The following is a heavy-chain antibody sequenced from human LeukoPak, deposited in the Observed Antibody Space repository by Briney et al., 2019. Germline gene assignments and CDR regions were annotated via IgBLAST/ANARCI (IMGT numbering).Heavy chain of an antibody. CDR3: AKRGVVIRVILVGFHKEAYYFDS. J-gene: IGHJ4*02. D-gene: IGHD3-22*01. CDR1: GITLSNYG. V-gene: IGHV3-23*01. CDR2: ISDSGGRT. Sequence: GGSLRLSCAVSGITLSNYGMSWVRQAPGKGLGWVAGISDSGGRTNYADSVKGRFTITRDNPKNTLYLQMNSLRAEDTAVYFCAKRGVVIRVILVGFHKEAYYFDSWGQGALVTVSS.